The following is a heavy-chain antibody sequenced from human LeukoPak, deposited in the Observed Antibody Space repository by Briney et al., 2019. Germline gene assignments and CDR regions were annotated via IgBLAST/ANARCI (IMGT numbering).Heavy chain of an antibody. Sequence: GASVKVSCKASGGTFSSYAISWVRQAPGQGLEWMGRIIPILGIANYAQKFQGRVTITADKSTSTAYMELSSLRSEDTAVYYCATRIQLWLRDDAFDIWGQGTMVTVSS. J-gene: IGHJ3*02. D-gene: IGHD5-18*01. V-gene: IGHV1-69*04. CDR2: IIPILGIA. CDR1: GGTFSSYA. CDR3: ATRIQLWLRDDAFDI.